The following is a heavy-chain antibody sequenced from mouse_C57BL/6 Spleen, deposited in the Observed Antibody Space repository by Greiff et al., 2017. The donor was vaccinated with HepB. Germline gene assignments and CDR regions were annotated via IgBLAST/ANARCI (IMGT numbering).Heavy chain of an antibody. Sequence: VQLQQSGPELVKPGASVKISCKASGYSFTGYYMNWVKQSPEKSLEWIGEINPSTGGTTYNQKFKAKATLTVDKSSSTAYMQLKSLTSEDSAVYYCARGDYTYYFVYWGQGTTLTVSS. D-gene: IGHD2-12*01. CDR3: ARGDYTYYFVY. CDR2: INPSTGGT. CDR1: GYSFTGYY. V-gene: IGHV1-42*01. J-gene: IGHJ2*01.